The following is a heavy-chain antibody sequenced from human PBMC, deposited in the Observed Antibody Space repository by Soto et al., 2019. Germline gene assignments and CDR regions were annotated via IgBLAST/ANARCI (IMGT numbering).Heavy chain of an antibody. CDR2: IKQDVSEK. CDR1: GFTFSSYW. V-gene: IGHV3-7*01. J-gene: IGHJ6*03. Sequence: GGSLRLSCAASGFTFSSYWMSWVRQAPGKGLEWVANIKQDVSEKYYVDSVKGRFTISRDNAKNSLYLQMHSLRAEDTAVYYCARDARQVARGNYYYYYYMGVWGKGTTVTVSS. CDR3: ARDARQVARGNYYYYYYMGV.